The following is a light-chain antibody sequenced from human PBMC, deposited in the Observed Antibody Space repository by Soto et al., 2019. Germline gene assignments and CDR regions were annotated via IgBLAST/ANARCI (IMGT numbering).Light chain of an antibody. CDR3: AAWDDRLNAYV. V-gene: IGLV1-44*01. Sequence: QLVLTQPPSASGTPGQRVSISCSGGNSNIGSNTVNWYQQLPGTAPKHLIYSNNQRPSGVPDRISGSKSGTSASLAISGLQSEDEADYYCAAWDDRLNAYVFGTGTKLTVL. CDR1: NSNIGSNT. J-gene: IGLJ1*01. CDR2: SNN.